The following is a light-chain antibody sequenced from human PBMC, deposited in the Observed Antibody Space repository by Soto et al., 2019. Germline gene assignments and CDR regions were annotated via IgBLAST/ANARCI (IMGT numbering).Light chain of an antibody. CDR2: EGS. V-gene: IGLV2-23*01. CDR3: CSYAGGSAYV. CDR1: SSDIGSYNL. J-gene: IGLJ1*01. Sequence: QSALTQPASVSGSPGQSITISCTGTSSDIGSYNLVSWYQQHPGKAPKLMIYEGSKRPSGVSNRFSDSKSGNTASLTISGLQAEDEADYYCCSYAGGSAYVFVSGTKLTVL.